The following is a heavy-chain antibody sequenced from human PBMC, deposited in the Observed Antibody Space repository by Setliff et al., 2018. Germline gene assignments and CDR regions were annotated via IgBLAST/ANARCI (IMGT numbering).Heavy chain of an antibody. V-gene: IGHV3-23*01. CDR2: IFYNGASP. J-gene: IGHJ4*02. Sequence: GGSLRLSCAGSGFTFSYFSMSWVRQVPGKGLEWVSSIFYNGASPSYADSVKGRFTISRDNSRNTLYLQMNNLKVEDTAIYYCLRIRLVPHGHSWGQGTLVTVSS. D-gene: IGHD2-15*01. CDR3: LRIRLVPHGHS. CDR1: GFTFSYFS.